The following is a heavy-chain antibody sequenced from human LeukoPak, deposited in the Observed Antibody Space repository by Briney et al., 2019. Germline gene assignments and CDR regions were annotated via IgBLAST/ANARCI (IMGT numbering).Heavy chain of an antibody. J-gene: IGHJ4*02. Sequence: SETLSLTCTVSGGSFSSGNCYWDWIRQPPGKGLEWIGGIYYSGSTYYNPSLKSRVTIFVDTSKNQFSLKLSSVTAADTALYYCARLGEYSGYDYWGQGTLVTVSS. CDR2: IYYSGST. CDR3: ARLGEYSGYDY. CDR1: GGSFSSGNCY. V-gene: IGHV4-39*01. D-gene: IGHD5-12*01.